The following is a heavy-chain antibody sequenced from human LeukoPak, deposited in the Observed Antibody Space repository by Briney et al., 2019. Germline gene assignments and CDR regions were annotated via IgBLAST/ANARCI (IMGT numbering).Heavy chain of an antibody. CDR1: GFTFSTYG. J-gene: IGHJ4*02. D-gene: IGHD3-16*01. V-gene: IGHV3-30*02. Sequence: PTGGSLILSCAASGFTFSTYGMHWVRQAPGKGLEWVAFIRYDGNNKYYADSVKGRFTISRDNSKNMLYLEMKSLRPEDTAVYYCAKNGPDYIWGNYLDYWGQGTLVTVSS. CDR2: IRYDGNNK. CDR3: AKNGPDYIWGNYLDY.